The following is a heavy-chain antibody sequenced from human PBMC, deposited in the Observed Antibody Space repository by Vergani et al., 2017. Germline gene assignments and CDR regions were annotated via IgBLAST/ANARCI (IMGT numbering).Heavy chain of an antibody. CDR1: GYTFTDYY. V-gene: IGHV1-2*04. Sequence: QVQLVQSGPEVKKPGASVKVSCRASGYTFTDYYMHWVRQAPGQGLEWMGRINPTSGGTNYAQKFPAWVTMTRDTSISTAYMDLSRLTSDDTAVYYCARGPAGSGWPAPDYWGQGTLVTGSS. J-gene: IGHJ4*02. CDR3: ARGPAGSGWPAPDY. D-gene: IGHD6-19*01. CDR2: INPTSGGT.